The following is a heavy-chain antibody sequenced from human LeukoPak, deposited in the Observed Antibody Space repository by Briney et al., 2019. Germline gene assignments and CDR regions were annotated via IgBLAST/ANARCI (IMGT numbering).Heavy chain of an antibody. CDR1: GFTFSSYS. D-gene: IGHD6-13*01. CDR2: ISSSSSYI. V-gene: IGHV3-21*01. J-gene: IGHJ6*03. Sequence: PGGSLRLSCAASGFTFSSYSMNWVRQAPGKGLEWVSSISSSSSYIYYADSVKGRFTISRDNAKNSLYLQMNSLRAEDTAVYYCARETGSSWYTYYYYMDVWGKGTTVTISS. CDR3: ARETGSSWYTYYYYMDV.